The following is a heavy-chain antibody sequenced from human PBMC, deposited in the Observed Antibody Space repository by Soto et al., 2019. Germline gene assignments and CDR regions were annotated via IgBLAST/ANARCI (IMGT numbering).Heavy chain of an antibody. D-gene: IGHD6-6*01. CDR3: ARERYSSSSFDY. CDR2: IFYRGFT. J-gene: IGHJ4*02. CDR1: GGSISSYY. V-gene: IGHV4-59*01. Sequence: SENLSLTCTVSGGSISSYYWSWIRQPPGKGLEWIGYIFYRGFTNYNPSLKSRVTISVDTSKNQFSLKLNSMTAADTAVYYCARERYSSSSFDYWGQGTLVTVSS.